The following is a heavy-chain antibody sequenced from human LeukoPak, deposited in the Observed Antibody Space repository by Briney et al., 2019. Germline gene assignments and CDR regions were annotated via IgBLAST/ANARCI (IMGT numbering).Heavy chain of an antibody. V-gene: IGHV3-7*01. CDR2: IKPSGTET. D-gene: IGHD3-10*01. CDR3: GRFGDEAGIDN. Sequence: GGSLRISCAASGFTFSTYWMTWVRQAPGKGLEWVANIKPSGTETYYGDPVKARFTISRDKAKNLLHLQMSILRAEDTAVYSCGRFGDEAGIDNWGQGTLVTVSS. CDR1: GFTFSTYW. J-gene: IGHJ4*02.